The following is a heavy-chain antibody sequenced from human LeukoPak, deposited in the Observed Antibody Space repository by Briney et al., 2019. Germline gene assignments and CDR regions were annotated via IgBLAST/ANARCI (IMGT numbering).Heavy chain of an antibody. V-gene: IGHV3-33*01. CDR2: IWYDGSNE. CDR1: GFTFNSYG. CDR3: AGDYGEYYYGMDV. Sequence: PGGSLRLSCAASGFTFNSYGMHWVRQAPGKGLEWVAVIWYDGSNEYYADSVKGQFTISRDNSKNTLYLQMNSLRAEDTAVYYCAGDYGEYYYGMDVWGQGTTVTVSS. J-gene: IGHJ6*02. D-gene: IGHD4-17*01.